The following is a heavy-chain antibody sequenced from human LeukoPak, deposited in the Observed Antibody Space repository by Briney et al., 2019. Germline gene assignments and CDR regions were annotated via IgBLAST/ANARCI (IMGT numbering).Heavy chain of an antibody. CDR1: GFTFSSYW. Sequence: GGSLRLSCAVSGFTFSSYWMHWVRQAPGKGLVWVSRINRDGSSTSYADSVKRRFTISRDNTKNTLHLQMNSLRAEDTAVYYCAELGITMIGGVWGKGTTVTISS. V-gene: IGHV3-74*01. J-gene: IGHJ6*04. CDR2: INRDGSST. D-gene: IGHD3-10*02. CDR3: AELGITMIGGV.